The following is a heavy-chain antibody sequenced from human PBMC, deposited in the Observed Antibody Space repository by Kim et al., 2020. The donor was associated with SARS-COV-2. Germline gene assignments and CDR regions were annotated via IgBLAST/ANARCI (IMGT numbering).Heavy chain of an antibody. CDR3: AKGGSREGSFDI. J-gene: IGHJ3*02. CDR1: GFTFSSYA. D-gene: IGHD3-10*01. Sequence: GGSLRLSCAASGFTFSSYAMSWVRQAPGKGLQWVSTFSGSGSGGNTYCADSVKGRFTISRDNSKNTLYLQINSLRAEDTAVYYCAKGGSREGSFDIWGQG. V-gene: IGHV3-23*01. CDR2: FSGSGSGGNT.